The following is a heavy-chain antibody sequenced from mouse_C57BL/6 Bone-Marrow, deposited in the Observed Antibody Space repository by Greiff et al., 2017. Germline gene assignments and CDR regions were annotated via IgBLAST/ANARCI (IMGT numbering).Heavy chain of an antibody. Sequence: VKLVESGPGLVQPSQSLSITCTVSGFSLTSYGVHWVRQSPGKGLEWLGVIWSGGSTDYNAAFISRLSISKDNSKSQVFFKMNSLQADDTAIYYCATYGSSYEFAYWGQGTLVTVSA. CDR2: IWSGGST. CDR1: GFSLTSYG. D-gene: IGHD1-1*01. V-gene: IGHV2-2*01. J-gene: IGHJ3*01. CDR3: ATYGSSYEFAY.